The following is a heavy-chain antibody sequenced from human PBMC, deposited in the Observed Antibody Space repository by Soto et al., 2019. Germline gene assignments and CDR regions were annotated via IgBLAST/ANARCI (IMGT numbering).Heavy chain of an antibody. CDR3: ARETGTLIAAAGDGYNWFDP. CDR1: GGSISSYY. J-gene: IGHJ5*02. Sequence: SETLSLTCTVSGGSISSYYWSWIRQPPGKGLEWIGYIYYSGSTNYNPSLKSRVTISVDTSKNQFSLKLSSVTAADTAVYYCARETGTLIAAAGDGYNWFDPWGQGTLVTVSS. D-gene: IGHD6-13*01. CDR2: IYYSGST. V-gene: IGHV4-59*01.